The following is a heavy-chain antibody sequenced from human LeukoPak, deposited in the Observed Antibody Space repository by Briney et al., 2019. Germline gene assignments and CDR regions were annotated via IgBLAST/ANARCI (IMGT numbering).Heavy chain of an antibody. Sequence: SETLSLTCTVSGDSISSGNYYWTWIRQPAGKGQEWIGRIYTSGNTNYNPSLKSQVTISMDTSKNQFSLNLNSVTAADTAVYYCARDRAGDSFDIWGQGTMVTVSS. D-gene: IGHD7-27*01. CDR3: ARDRAGDSFDI. CDR2: IYTSGNT. J-gene: IGHJ3*02. CDR1: GDSISSGNYY. V-gene: IGHV4-61*02.